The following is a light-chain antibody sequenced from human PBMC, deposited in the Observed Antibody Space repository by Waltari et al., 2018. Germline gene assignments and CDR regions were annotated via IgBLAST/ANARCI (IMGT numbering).Light chain of an antibody. CDR2: DVS. CDR1: SSDVGGYNY. V-gene: IGLV2-14*01. CDR3: SSYTSSSTVV. Sequence: QSALTQPASVSGSPGQSITISCTGTSSDVGGYNYVSWYQQHPGKAPKLMIYDVSKRTSGVSHRFSGSKSGNTASLASSGLQAEDEADYYCSSYTSSSTVVFGGGTKLTVL. J-gene: IGLJ2*01.